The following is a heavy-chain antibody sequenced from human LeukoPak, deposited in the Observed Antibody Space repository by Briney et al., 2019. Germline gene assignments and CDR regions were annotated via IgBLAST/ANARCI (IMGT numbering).Heavy chain of an antibody. D-gene: IGHD6-13*01. V-gene: IGHV3-21*01. CDR2: ISSDSSHI. CDR1: GFAFSGYS. Sequence: GASLRLSCAASGFAFSGYSMNWVRQAPGKGLEWVSIISSDSSHIYDTDSAKGRFTISRDNAKNSLYLQMNSLRPEDTAVYYCARGGEQQLGNFDYWGQGTLVTVSS. J-gene: IGHJ4*02. CDR3: ARGGEQQLGNFDY.